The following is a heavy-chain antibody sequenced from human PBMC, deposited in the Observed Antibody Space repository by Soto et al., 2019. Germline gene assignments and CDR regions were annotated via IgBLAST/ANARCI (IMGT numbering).Heavy chain of an antibody. CDR1: GGSISSGGYY. D-gene: IGHD3-10*01. V-gene: IGHV4-31*03. CDR2: IYYSGST. Sequence: QVQLQESGPGLVKPSQTLSLTCTVSGGSISSGGYYWSWIRQHPGKGLEWIGYIYYSGSTYYNPSLKSRVTISVDTSKNQFSLKLSSVTAADTAVYYCARVRVTMVRGVIPPYFDYWGQGTLVTVSS. CDR3: ARVRVTMVRGVIPPYFDY. J-gene: IGHJ4*02.